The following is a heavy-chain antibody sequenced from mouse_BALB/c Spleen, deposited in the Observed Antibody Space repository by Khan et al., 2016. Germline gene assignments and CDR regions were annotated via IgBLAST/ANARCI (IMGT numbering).Heavy chain of an antibody. Sequence: EVQLVETGGGLVQPRGSLKLSCAASGFTFNTNAMNWVRQAPGKGLEWVSRIRSKSSNYATYYADSVKDRFTISRDDSQSMLVLQMNNLKTEDTAMYYCVRDTPFAYWGQGTLVTVSA. CDR1: GFTFNTNA. J-gene: IGHJ3*01. CDR2: IRSKSSNYAT. V-gene: IGHV10S3*01. CDR3: VRDTPFAY.